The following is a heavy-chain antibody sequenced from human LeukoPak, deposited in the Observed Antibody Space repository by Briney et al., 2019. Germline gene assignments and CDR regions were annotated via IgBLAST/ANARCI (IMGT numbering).Heavy chain of an antibody. J-gene: IGHJ4*02. CDR3: AKDTYYDSAIFDY. V-gene: IGHV3-30*02. CDR2: IRYDGSNK. Sequence: GGTLRLSCAASGFTFSSYGMSWVRQAPGKGLEGVAFIRYDGSNKYYADSVKGRFTISRDNSKNTLYLQMNSLRAEDTAVYYCAKDTYYDSAIFDYWGQGTLVTVSS. D-gene: IGHD3-22*01. CDR1: GFTFSSYG.